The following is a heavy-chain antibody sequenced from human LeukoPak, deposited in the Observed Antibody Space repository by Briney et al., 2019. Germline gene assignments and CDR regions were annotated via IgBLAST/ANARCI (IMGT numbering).Heavy chain of an antibody. CDR2: IKQDGSEK. Sequence: GGSLRLSCAASGFTFSSYEMNWVRQAPGKGLKWVANIKQDGSEKYYVDSVKGRFTISRDNAKNSLYLQMNSLRAEDTAVYYCARDLLAAAGYPNWFDPWGQGTLVTVSS. D-gene: IGHD6-13*01. CDR3: ARDLLAAAGYPNWFDP. J-gene: IGHJ5*02. V-gene: IGHV3-7*01. CDR1: GFTFSSYE.